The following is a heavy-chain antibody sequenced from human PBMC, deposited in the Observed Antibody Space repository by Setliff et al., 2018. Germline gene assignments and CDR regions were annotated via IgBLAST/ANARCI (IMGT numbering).Heavy chain of an antibody. J-gene: IGHJ6*02. CDR1: GCSISSSSYY. CDR3: ARRGYYYYGMDV. CDR2: INHSGST. Sequence: LSLTCTVSGCSISSSSYYWSWIRQPPGKGLEWIGEINHSGSTNYNPSLKSRVTISVDTSKNQFSLKLSSVTAADTAVYYCARRGYYYYGMDVWGQGTTVTVSS. V-gene: IGHV4-39*07.